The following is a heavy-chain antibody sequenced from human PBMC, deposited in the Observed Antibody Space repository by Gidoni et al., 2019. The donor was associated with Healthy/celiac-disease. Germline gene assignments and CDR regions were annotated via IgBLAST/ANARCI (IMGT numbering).Heavy chain of an antibody. CDR1: GGPISSSSYY. CDR2: IYSRGST. J-gene: IGHJ4*02. Sequence: QLQLQESGPGLVKPSETLSLTCTFSGGPISSSSYYWGWVRQPPGQGLEWIGSIYSRGSTYYNPSLKSRVAISVDTSKNQFSLKLSSVTAADTAVYYCARDYGPRGVVDYWGQGTLVTVSS. CDR3: ARDYGPRGVVDY. V-gene: IGHV4-39*07. D-gene: IGHD4-17*01.